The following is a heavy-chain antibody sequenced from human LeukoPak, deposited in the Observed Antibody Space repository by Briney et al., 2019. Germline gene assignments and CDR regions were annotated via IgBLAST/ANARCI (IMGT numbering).Heavy chain of an antibody. V-gene: IGHV4-34*01. J-gene: IGHJ4*02. Sequence: PSETLSLTCAVSGGSFSGYYWSWIRQPPGKGLEWIGEINHSGSTNYNPSLKSRVTISVDTSKNQFSLKLSSVTAADTAVYYCARGSVTGTTSTFDYWGQGTLVTVSS. CDR3: ARGSVTGTTSTFDY. CDR1: GGSFSGYY. CDR2: INHSGST. D-gene: IGHD1-7*01.